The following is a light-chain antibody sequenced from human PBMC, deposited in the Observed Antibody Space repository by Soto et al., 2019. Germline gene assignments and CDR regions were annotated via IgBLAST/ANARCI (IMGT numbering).Light chain of an antibody. CDR2: LDR. Sequence: PSVSVSPGQTATITCSGNKLGEKYACWYQQRPGQSPMLLMYLDRKRPSGIPERFSGSNSGNTATLTISGTQAIDEADYYCQAWDGTNVVFGGGTQLTVL. V-gene: IGLV3-1*01. CDR3: QAWDGTNVV. J-gene: IGLJ2*01. CDR1: KLGEKY.